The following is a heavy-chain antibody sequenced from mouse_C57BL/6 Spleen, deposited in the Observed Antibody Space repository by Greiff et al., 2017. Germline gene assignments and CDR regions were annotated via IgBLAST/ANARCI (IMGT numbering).Heavy chain of an antibody. CDR1: GFTFSDSG. D-gene: IGHD2-3*01. CDR3: ARDGYYSDWYFDV. V-gene: IGHV5-17*01. J-gene: IGHJ1*03. CDR2: ISRGSSTI. Sequence: EVKLEASGGGLVKPGGSLKLSCAASGFTFSDSGMHWVRQAPEKGLEWVAYISRGSSTIYYADTVKGRFTISRDNATNTLFLQMTSLRSEDTAMYYCARDGYYSDWYFDVWGTGTTVTVSS.